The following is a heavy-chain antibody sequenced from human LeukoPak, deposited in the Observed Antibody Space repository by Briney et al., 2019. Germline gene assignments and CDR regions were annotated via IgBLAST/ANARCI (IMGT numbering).Heavy chain of an antibody. CDR1: GGSISSYY. V-gene: IGHV4-59*12. CDR3: ARRAEQDTAMVQFDY. D-gene: IGHD5-18*01. CDR2: IYYSGST. Sequence: SSETLSLTCTVSGGSISSYYWSWIRQPPGKGLEWIGYIYYSGSTNYNPSLKSRVTISVDTSKNQFSLKLSSVTAADTAVYYCARRAEQDTAMVQFDYWGQGTLVTVSS. J-gene: IGHJ4*02.